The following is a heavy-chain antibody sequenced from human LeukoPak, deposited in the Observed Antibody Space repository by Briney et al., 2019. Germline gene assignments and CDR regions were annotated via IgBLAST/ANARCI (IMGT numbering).Heavy chain of an antibody. J-gene: IGHJ4*02. CDR3: ARDLRGEATDY. Sequence: GGSLRLSCAASGFTFSSYSMNWVRQAPGKGLEWVSSISSSSSYIYYADSVKGRFTISRDNAKNSLYLQMNSLRAEDTAVYYCARDLRGEATDYWGQGTLVTVSS. D-gene: IGHD3-10*01. CDR2: ISSSSSYI. V-gene: IGHV3-21*01. CDR1: GFTFSSYS.